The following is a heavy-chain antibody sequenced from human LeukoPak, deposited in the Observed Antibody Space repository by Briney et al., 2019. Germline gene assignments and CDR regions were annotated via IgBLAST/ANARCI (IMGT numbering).Heavy chain of an antibody. CDR1: GFAFSNYA. J-gene: IGHJ4*02. V-gene: IGHV3-23*01. CDR2: ITASGGST. CDR3: AKTGSLFGRFLDH. D-gene: IGHD3-10*02. Sequence: PAGGSLRLSCVTSGFAFSNYAMSWVRQAPGKGLEWVAAITASGGSTFHADSVKGRFTISRDNSIDTLYLQMSSLRAEDTAIYYCAKTGSLFGRFLDHWGPGALVIVSS.